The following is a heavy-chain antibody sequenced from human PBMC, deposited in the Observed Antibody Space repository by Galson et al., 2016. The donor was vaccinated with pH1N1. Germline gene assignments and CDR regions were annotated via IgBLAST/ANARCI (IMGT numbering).Heavy chain of an antibody. J-gene: IGHJ4*02. V-gene: IGHV4-61*02. CDR1: GGAISTGSYY. Sequence: TCTVSGGAISTGSYYWGWVRQPAGKGLEWIGRFSISGGTNYNSSLRNRVTISFDTSKNQFSLELTSVTAADTAVYYCARNHYFGSGIHYWGQGIQVTVS. CDR3: ARNHYFGSGIHY. D-gene: IGHD3-10*01. CDR2: FSISGGT.